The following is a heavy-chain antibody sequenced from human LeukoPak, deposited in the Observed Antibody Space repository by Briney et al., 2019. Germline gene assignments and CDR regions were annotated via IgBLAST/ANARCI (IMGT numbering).Heavy chain of an antibody. CDR2: INACNGNT. V-gene: IGHV1-3*01. Sequence: ASVKVSCKASGYTFTSYAMHWVRQAPGQRLEWMGWINACNGNTKYSQKFQGRVTITRDTSASTAYMELSSLRSEDTAVYYCARGSYLPNPFDYWGQGTLVTVSS. D-gene: IGHD1-26*01. J-gene: IGHJ4*02. CDR3: ARGSYLPNPFDY. CDR1: GYTFTSYA.